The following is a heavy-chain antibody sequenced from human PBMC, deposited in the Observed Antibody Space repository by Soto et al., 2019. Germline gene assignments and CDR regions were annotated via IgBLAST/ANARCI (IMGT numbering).Heavy chain of an antibody. Sequence: QVQLVESGGDVVQPGRSLRLSCAASGFTFSSYGMHWVRQAPGKGLEWVAVMWYDGSNKYYADSVKGRFTISRDNSKHSLYLQMNSLRAEDTAVYYCARDGDYGMDVWGQGPTVTVAS. V-gene: IGHV3-33*01. D-gene: IGHD7-27*01. J-gene: IGHJ6*02. CDR2: MWYDGSNK. CDR1: GFTFSSYG. CDR3: ARDGDYGMDV.